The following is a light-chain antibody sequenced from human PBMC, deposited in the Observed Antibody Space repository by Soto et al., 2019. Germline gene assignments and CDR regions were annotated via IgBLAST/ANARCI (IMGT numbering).Light chain of an antibody. CDR1: QSVSSN. J-gene: IGKJ5*01. Sequence: SLATLSVTPGERATLSCRASQSVSSNLAWYQQKPGQAPRLLIYGASTRATGIPARFSGSGSGTEFTLTISSLQSEDFAIYYCQQYNNWLPITFGQGALLEI. V-gene: IGKV3-15*01. CDR2: GAS. CDR3: QQYNNWLPIT.